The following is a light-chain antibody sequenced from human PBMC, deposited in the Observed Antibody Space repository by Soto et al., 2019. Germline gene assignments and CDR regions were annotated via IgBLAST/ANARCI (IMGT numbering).Light chain of an antibody. J-gene: IGKJ1*01. CDR1: QSLLHSNGYNY. CDR3: MQALQTPPWT. Sequence: EIVTTQSPLSLPVTPGEPASISCRSSQSLLHSNGYNYLDWYLQKPGQSPQLLIYLGSNRASGVPDRFSGSGSGTDFTLKISRVEAEDVGVYYCMQALQTPPWTFGQGTKVDI. V-gene: IGKV2-28*01. CDR2: LGS.